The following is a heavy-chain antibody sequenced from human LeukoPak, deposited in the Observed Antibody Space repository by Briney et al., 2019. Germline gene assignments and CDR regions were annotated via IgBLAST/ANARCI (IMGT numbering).Heavy chain of an antibody. D-gene: IGHD2-2*01. V-gene: IGHV4-59*01. CDR3: AKGGKTIMCPTSCYDY. CDR2: IYYSGST. J-gene: IGHJ4*02. CDR1: GGSISSYY. Sequence: IPSETLSLTCTVSGGSISSYYWSWIRQPPGKGLEWIGYIYYSGSTNYNPSLKSRVTISVDTSKNQFSLKLSSVTAADTAVYYCAKGGKTIMCPTSCYDYWGQGTLVTVSS.